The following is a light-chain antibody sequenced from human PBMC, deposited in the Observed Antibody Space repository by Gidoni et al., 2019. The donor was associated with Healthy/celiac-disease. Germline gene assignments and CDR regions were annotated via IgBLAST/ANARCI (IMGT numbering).Light chain of an antibody. V-gene: IGKV3-20*01. Sequence: EIVLTPPPGTLSLSPGERATLSCRARQSVSSSYLAWYQQKPGQAPRLLIYGASSRATGIPDRFSGSGSGTDFTLTISRLEPEDFAVYYCQQYGSSPWTFGQGTKVEIK. CDR3: QQYGSSPWT. CDR2: GAS. CDR1: QSVSSSY. J-gene: IGKJ1*01.